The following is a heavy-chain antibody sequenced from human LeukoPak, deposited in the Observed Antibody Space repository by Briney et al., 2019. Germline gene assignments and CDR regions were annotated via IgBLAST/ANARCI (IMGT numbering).Heavy chain of an antibody. CDR3: ASIRFGELLRDIWFDP. CDR1: GGSISSYY. Sequence: PSETLSLTCTVSGGSISSYYWGWIRQPPGKGLEWIGYIYYSGSTNYNPSLKSRVTISVDTSKNQFSLKLSSVTAADTAVYYCASIRFGELLRDIWFDPWGQGTLVTVSS. D-gene: IGHD3-10*01. CDR2: IYYSGST. J-gene: IGHJ5*02. V-gene: IGHV4-59*08.